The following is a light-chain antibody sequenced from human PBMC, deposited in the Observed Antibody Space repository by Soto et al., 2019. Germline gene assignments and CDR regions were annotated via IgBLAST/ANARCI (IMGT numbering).Light chain of an antibody. Sequence: DIQMTQSPSSVSASVGDRVTITCRASQGIGIYLAWYQQKPGKAPKLLIYAASTLQSGVPSRFRGSGSGTDFALTISSLQPEDFATYFCQQANSLPYTFGQGTKVDIK. J-gene: IGKJ2*01. CDR3: QQANSLPYT. V-gene: IGKV1-12*01. CDR2: AAS. CDR1: QGIGIY.